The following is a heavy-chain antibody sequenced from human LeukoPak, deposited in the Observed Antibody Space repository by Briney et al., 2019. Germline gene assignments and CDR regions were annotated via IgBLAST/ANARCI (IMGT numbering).Heavy chain of an antibody. J-gene: IGHJ3*02. V-gene: IGHV3-21*01. Sequence: GGSLRLSCAASGFTFSSYSMNWVRQAPGKGLEWVSSISSSSSYIYYADSVKGRFTISRDNAKNSLYLQMNSLRAEDTAVYYXARVSGIVGATDNDAFDIWGQGTMVTVSS. D-gene: IGHD1-26*01. CDR3: ARVSGIVGATDNDAFDI. CDR2: ISSSSSYI. CDR1: GFTFSSYS.